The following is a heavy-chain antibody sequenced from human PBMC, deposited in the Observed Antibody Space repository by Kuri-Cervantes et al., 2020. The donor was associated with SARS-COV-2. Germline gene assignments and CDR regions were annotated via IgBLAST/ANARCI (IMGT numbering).Heavy chain of an antibody. V-gene: IGHV4-34*01. D-gene: IGHD3-3*01. Sequence: SETLSLTCTVYGGSFSGYYWSWIRQPPGKGWEWIGEINHSGTTTSNPSLKSRVTISLDTSRDQLLLRLSSVTAADTAVYYFAIGNYDFSSGYYPFDHWGQGTPVTVSS. CDR2: INHSGTT. CDR1: GGSFSGYY. J-gene: IGHJ4*02. CDR3: AIGNYDFSSGYYPFDH.